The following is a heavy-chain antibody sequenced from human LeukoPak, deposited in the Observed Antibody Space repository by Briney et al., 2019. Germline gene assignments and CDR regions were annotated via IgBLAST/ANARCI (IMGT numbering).Heavy chain of an antibody. V-gene: IGHV4-59*01. J-gene: IGHJ5*02. CDR2: IYYTGST. CDR3: ARGGTYNDILSFDP. CDR1: GGSISYYY. D-gene: IGHD3-9*01. Sequence: PPETLSLTCTVSGGSISYYYWTWIRQSPGKGLEWIGQIYYTGSTYYNPSLKRRVTISVDTSRNQFSLNLTSVTAADTAVYHCARGGTYNDILSFDPWGQGTLVTVSS.